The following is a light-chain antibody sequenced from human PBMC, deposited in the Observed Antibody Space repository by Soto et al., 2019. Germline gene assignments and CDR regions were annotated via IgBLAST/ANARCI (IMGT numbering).Light chain of an antibody. CDR3: ATWDDSLTAWV. V-gene: IGLV1-47*01. J-gene: IGLJ3*02. CDR1: SSNIGNNY. CDR2: RND. Sequence: QSVLTQPPSASGTPGQRVTISCSGGSSNIGNNYVYWYLQLPGTAPKLLIYRNDQRPSGVPDRFSASKSAASASLAISGLRSEDEGDYHCATWDDSLTAWVFGGGTKVIVL.